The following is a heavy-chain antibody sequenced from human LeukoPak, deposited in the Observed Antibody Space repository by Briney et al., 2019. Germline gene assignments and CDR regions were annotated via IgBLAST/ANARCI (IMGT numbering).Heavy chain of an antibody. V-gene: IGHV3-23*01. Sequence: GGSLRLSCAASRFTFSDYAMSWVRQAPGKGLEWVSGITDSGGTTYYADSVEGRFTISRDNSKNMVYLYMESLRADDTAIYYCVKDSVYGSGFCEVDHWGQGTLVTVSS. CDR2: ITDSGGTT. D-gene: IGHD6-19*01. CDR1: RFTFSDYA. CDR3: VKDSVYGSGFCEVDH. J-gene: IGHJ4*02.